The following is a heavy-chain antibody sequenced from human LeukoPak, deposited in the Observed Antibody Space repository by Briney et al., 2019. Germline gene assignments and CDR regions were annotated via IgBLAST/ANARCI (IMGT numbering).Heavy chain of an antibody. J-gene: IGHJ4*02. CDR1: GGSFSGYY. D-gene: IGHD2-21*02. V-gene: IGHV4-34*01. CDR3: ARGLVVTAIRAFDY. CDR2: INHSGST. Sequence: SETLSLTCAVYGGSFSGYYWSWIRQPPGKGLEWIGEINHSGSTNYNPSLERRVTISVDTSKNQFSLKLSSVTAADTAVYYCARGLVVTAIRAFDYWGQGTLVTVSS.